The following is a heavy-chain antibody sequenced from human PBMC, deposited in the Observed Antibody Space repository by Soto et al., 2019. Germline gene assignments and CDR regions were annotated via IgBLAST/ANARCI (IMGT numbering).Heavy chain of an antibody. Sequence: VASVKVSCKASGFTFTSFYMHWVRQAPGQGPEWMGIMHPYGGSTGYAQKFQGRVTLTRDTSTRTDYMELSSLRSDDTAVYYCAILYYYDSGDYYYNYQYYGMDVWGQGTTVTVSS. CDR1: GFTFTSFY. V-gene: IGHV1-46*01. CDR3: AILYYYDSGDYYYNYQYYGMDV. D-gene: IGHD3-22*01. CDR2: MHPYGGST. J-gene: IGHJ6*02.